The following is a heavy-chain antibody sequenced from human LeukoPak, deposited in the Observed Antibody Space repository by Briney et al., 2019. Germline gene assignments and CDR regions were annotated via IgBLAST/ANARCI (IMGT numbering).Heavy chain of an antibody. J-gene: IGHJ3*02. CDR1: GGSFSGYY. Sequence: SETLSLTCAVYGGSFSGYYWSWIRQPPGKGQEWIGEINHFASTNYNPYLKSRVTISVDKSKNQFSLKLSSVTAADTVVYYCASLKNHYDSSGYLVTGAFDIWGQGTMVTVSS. D-gene: IGHD3-22*01. CDR2: INHFAST. CDR3: ASLKNHYDSSGYLVTGAFDI. V-gene: IGHV4-34*01.